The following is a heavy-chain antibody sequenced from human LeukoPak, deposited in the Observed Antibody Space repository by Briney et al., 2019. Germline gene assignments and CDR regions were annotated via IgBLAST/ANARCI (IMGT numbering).Heavy chain of an antibody. CDR2: IYYSGST. V-gene: IGHV4-39*07. Sequence: SETLSLTCTVSGGSISSSSYYWGWIRQPPGKGLEWIGSIYYSGSTYYNPSLKSRVTISVDTSKNQFSLKLSSVTAADTAVYYCARRGPIYCSGGSCDRYYYYGMDVWGQGTTVTVSS. D-gene: IGHD2-15*01. J-gene: IGHJ6*02. CDR1: GGSISSSSYY. CDR3: ARRGPIYCSGGSCDRYYYYGMDV.